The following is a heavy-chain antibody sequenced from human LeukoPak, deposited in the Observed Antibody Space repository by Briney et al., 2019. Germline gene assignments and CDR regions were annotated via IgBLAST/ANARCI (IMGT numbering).Heavy chain of an antibody. J-gene: IGHJ6*02. D-gene: IGHD2-21*02. CDR2: ISSSSSTI. Sequence: GGSLRLSCAASGFTFSSYSMNWARQAPGKGLEWVSYISSSSSTIYYADSVKGRFTISRDNAKNSLYLQMNSLRAEDTAVYYCARGLPLGVWGQGTTVTVSS. CDR3: ARGLPLGV. V-gene: IGHV3-48*01. CDR1: GFTFSSYS.